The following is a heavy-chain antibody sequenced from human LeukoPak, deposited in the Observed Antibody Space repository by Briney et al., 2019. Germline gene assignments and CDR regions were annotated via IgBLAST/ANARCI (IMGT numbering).Heavy chain of an antibody. CDR2: FFYSGST. V-gene: IGHV4-59*01. J-gene: IGHJ3*02. CDR1: GGSISSYY. Sequence: SETLSLTCTVSGGSISSYYWSWIRRPPGKGLEWIGYFFYSGSTTHNPSLKSRVTISGDTSKNQLSLRLKSVTAADTAVYYCARERRNCTTISCLNDAFDIWGQGTMVTVSP. CDR3: ARERRNCTTISCLNDAFDI. D-gene: IGHD2-2*01.